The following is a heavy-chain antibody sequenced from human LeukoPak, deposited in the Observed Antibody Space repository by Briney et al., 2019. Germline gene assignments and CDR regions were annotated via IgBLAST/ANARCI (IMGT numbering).Heavy chain of an antibody. V-gene: IGHV3-23*01. J-gene: IGHJ4*02. Sequence: GGSLRLSCAASGFTFSSYAMSWVRQAPGKGLEWVSSITGSGSSTFYADSVKGRFTISRDNSQNTLYVQMNSLRAEDTAVYYCARDPDPRRVVGTTEPGRWGQGTLVTVSS. CDR1: GFTFSSYA. CDR3: ARDPDPRRVVGTTEPGR. CDR2: ITGSGSST. D-gene: IGHD1-26*01.